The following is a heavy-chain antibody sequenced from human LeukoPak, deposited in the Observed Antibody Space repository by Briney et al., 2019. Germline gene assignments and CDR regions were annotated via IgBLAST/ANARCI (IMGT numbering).Heavy chain of an antibody. J-gene: IGHJ4*02. D-gene: IGHD5-24*01. CDR3: ARAMATDS. CDR1: GYTFSSYY. V-gene: IGHV1-46*01. CDR2: INPSSGST. Sequence: ASVNVSCKASGYTFSSYYMHWVRQAPGQGLEWVGIINPSSGSTTYAQKLQGRVTFTRNTSITTAYMELSSLTSQDTAVYYCARAMATDSWGQGTLVTVSS.